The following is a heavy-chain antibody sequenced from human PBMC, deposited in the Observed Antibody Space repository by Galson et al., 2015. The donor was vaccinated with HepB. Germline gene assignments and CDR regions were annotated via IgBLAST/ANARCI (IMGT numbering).Heavy chain of an antibody. J-gene: IGHJ4*02. CDR1: GFTFSTHS. V-gene: IGHV3-48*02. CDR2: ISFSSSTI. D-gene: IGHD3-3*01. CDR3: ARVDFWSSYYPAAY. Sequence: SLRLSCAASGFTFSTHSMNWVRQAPGKGLEWVSYISFSSSTIYYADSVKGRFTVSRDNAKNSLYLQMNSLRDEDTAVYYCARVDFWSSYYPAAYWGQGTLVTVSS.